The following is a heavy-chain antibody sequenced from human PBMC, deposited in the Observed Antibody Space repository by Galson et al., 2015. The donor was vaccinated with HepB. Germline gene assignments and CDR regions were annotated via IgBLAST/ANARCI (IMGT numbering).Heavy chain of an antibody. CDR1: GGTFSSYA. CDR3: AREGKQWRSHTDY. V-gene: IGHV1-18*01. J-gene: IGHJ4*02. Sequence: SVKVSCKASGGTFSSYAISWVRQAPGQGLEWMGWISAYNGNINYAQKLQGRVTMTTDTSTSTAYMELRSLRSDDTAVYYCAREGKQWRSHTDYWGQGTLVTVSS. D-gene: IGHD6-19*01. CDR2: ISAYNGNI.